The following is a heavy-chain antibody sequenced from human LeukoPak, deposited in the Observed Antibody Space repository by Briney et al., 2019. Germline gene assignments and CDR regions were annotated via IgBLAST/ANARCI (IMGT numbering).Heavy chain of an antibody. Sequence: GGSLRLSCAAPGFIFRSFSMTCVRQAPGKGVVLVASISSTSNHTYHAYSVKGRFTISRVNDKNSLYMQMSSLRAEDTALCYCATRVTADSYDAFDIWGQGTMVTVSS. V-gene: IGHV3-21*06. CDR1: GFIFRSFS. CDR2: ISSTSNHT. CDR3: ATRVTADSYDAFDI. J-gene: IGHJ3*02. D-gene: IGHD6-13*01.